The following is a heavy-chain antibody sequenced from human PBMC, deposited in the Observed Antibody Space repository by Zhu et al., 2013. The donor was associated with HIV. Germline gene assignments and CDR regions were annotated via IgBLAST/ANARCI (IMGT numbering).Heavy chain of an antibody. CDR2: IIPIFGTA. CDR3: ARGESPSGYDWAKRWGGMDV. Sequence: QVQLVQSGAEVKKPGSSVKVSCKASGGTFSSYAISWVRQAPGQGLEWMGGIIPIFGTANYAQKFQGRVTITADESTSTAYMELSSLRSEDTAVYYCARGESPSGYDWAKRWGGMDVWGQGTTVTVSS. D-gene: IGHD5-12*01. CDR1: GGTFSSYA. J-gene: IGHJ6*02. V-gene: IGHV1-69*01.